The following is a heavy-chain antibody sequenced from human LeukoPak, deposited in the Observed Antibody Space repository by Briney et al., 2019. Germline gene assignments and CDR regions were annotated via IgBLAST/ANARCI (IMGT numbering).Heavy chain of an antibody. CDR1: GFTFSSHA. V-gene: IGHV3-23*01. J-gene: IGHJ3*01. D-gene: IGHD3-16*01. CDR2: IRGSGGNT. Sequence: GGSLRLSCAASGFTFSSHAMTWVRQASGKGLEWVSSIRGSGGNTYYADSVKGRFTISRDNFQNTLYLQMNSLRAEDTAVYYCAREGASTISHAFDVWGQGTMVTVSS. CDR3: AREGASTISHAFDV.